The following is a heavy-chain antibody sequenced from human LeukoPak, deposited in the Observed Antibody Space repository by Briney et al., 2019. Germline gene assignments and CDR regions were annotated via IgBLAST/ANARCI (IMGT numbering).Heavy chain of an antibody. J-gene: IGHJ4*02. CDR3: ARVERTYGPPSFDY. CDR2: VSSSGSAI. CDR1: GFTFSGYE. Sequence: GGSLGLSCAVSGFTFSGYEMDWFRQAPGKGLEWVSYVSSSGSAIYYAESVKGRFTISRDNAKNSLYLQMNSLRAEDTAVYYCARVERTYGPPSFDYWGQGTLVTVSS. V-gene: IGHV3-48*03. D-gene: IGHD1-1*01.